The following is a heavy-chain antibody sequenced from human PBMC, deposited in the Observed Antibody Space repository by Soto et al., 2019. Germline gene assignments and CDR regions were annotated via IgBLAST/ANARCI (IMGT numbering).Heavy chain of an antibody. D-gene: IGHD3-10*01. CDR1: GFTFSSYA. V-gene: IGHV3-23*01. J-gene: IGHJ4*02. CDR2: ISGSGGST. Sequence: GGSLRLSCAASGFTFSSYAMSWVRQAPGKGLEWVSAISGSGGSTYYADSVKGRFTISRDNSKNTLYLQMNSLRAEDTAVYYCAKDISYYYGSGSNYFEYWCQGTLVTVSS. CDR3: AKDISYYYGSGSNYFEY.